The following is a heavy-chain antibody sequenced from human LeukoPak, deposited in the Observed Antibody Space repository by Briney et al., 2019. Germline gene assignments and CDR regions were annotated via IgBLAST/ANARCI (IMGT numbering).Heavy chain of an antibody. CDR2: INPIFGTA. V-gene: IGHV1-69*13. CDR3: ARVPYYDFWSGYSPPDY. Sequence: SVKVSCKASGGTFSSYAISWVRQAPGQGLEWMGGINPIFGTANYAQKFQGRVTITADESTSTAYMELSSLRSEDTAVYYCARVPYYDFWSGYSPPDYWGQGTLVTVSS. D-gene: IGHD3-3*01. J-gene: IGHJ4*02. CDR1: GGTFSSYA.